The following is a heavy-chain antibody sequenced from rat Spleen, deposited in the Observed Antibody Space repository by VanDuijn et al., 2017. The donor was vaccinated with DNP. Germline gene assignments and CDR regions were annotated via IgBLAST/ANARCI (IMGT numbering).Heavy chain of an antibody. D-gene: IGHD1-12*03. V-gene: IGHV5S13*01. J-gene: IGHJ3*01. CDR1: GFTFRSYG. CDR3: ATQDYYDGYSAY. Sequence: EVQLVESGGGLVQPGRSLKLSCAASGFTFRSYGMAWVRQAPARGLEWVASISTSGEYTHYRDSVKGRFTISRDNAKDTQYLQMDGLRSEDTATYYCATQDYYDGYSAYWGQGTLVTVSS. CDR2: ISTSGEYT.